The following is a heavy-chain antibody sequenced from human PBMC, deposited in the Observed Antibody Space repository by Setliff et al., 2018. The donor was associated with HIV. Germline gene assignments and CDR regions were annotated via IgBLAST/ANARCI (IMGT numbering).Heavy chain of an antibody. CDR3: TREFHRGIPDYFDS. D-gene: IGHD2-2*02. J-gene: IGHJ4*02. Sequence: SETLSLTCAVSGASVSSYSYFWGWVRQPPGKGLEWIGIIYRSGSTYYNPSLKSRVTISIDTSRNQFSLKLSSVTAADTAVYYCTREFHRGIPDYFDSWGQGILVTVSS. CDR1: GASVSSYSYF. CDR2: IYRSGST. V-gene: IGHV4-39*07.